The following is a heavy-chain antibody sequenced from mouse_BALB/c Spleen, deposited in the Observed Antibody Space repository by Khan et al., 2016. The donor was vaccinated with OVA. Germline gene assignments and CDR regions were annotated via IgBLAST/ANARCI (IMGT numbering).Heavy chain of an antibody. CDR3: ARVKYGSKYYFDS. Sequence: QVQLQQSGAELMKPGASVKISCKATGYTFSNYWIEWVKQRPGHGLEWIGEFLPGSGNANYNERFKDKATFASDASSNTAFMQLSSLTSEDSAVYFCARVKYGSKYYFDSWGEGTILAVSA. CDR2: FLPGSGNA. CDR1: GYTFSNYW. V-gene: IGHV1-9*01. D-gene: IGHD1-1*01. J-gene: IGHJ2*01.